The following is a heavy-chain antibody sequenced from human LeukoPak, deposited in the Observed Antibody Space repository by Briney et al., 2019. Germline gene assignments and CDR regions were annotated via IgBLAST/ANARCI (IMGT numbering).Heavy chain of an antibody. D-gene: IGHD3-22*01. CDR2: IKSKTDGGTT. V-gene: IGHV3-15*01. CDR3: TTDLGGWLFTIDY. J-gene: IGHJ4*02. Sequence: PGGSLRLSCAASGFTFSNAWMSWVRQAPGKGLEWVGRIKSKTDGGTTDYAAPVKGRFTISRDDSKNTLYLQMNSLKTEDTAVYYCTTDLGGWLFTIDYWGQGTLVTVSS. CDR1: GFTFSNAW.